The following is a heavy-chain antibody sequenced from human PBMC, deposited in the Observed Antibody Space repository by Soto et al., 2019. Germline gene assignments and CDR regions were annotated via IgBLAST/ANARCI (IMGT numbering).Heavy chain of an antibody. J-gene: IGHJ4*02. CDR1: GGSFSSYS. Sequence: ASVKVSCKAYGGSFSSYSISWVRQAPGQGLEWMGGIMPISDTVKYAQKFQGRVTITADKSTTTVHMELSSLRSEDTAVYYCARRAETNGWNGFGADKYYFDFWGQGTLVTVSS. CDR3: ARRAETNGWNGFGADKYYFDF. D-gene: IGHD1-1*01. V-gene: IGHV1-69*06. CDR2: IMPISDTV.